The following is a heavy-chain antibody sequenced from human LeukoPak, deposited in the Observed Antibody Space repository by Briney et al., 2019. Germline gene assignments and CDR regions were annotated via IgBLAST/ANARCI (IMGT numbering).Heavy chain of an antibody. Sequence: SETLSLTCAVYGGSFSGYYWSWIRQPPGKGLEWIGEINHSGSTNYNPSLKSRVTISVDTPKNQFSLKLSSVTAADTAVYYCARGRYGGYGYYYYGMDVWGKGTTVTVSS. D-gene: IGHD1-26*01. V-gene: IGHV4-34*01. CDR1: GGSFSGYY. CDR3: ARGRYGGYGYYYYGMDV. J-gene: IGHJ6*04. CDR2: INHSGST.